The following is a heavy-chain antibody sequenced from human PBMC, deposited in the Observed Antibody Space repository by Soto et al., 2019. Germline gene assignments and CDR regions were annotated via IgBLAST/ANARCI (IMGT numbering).Heavy chain of an antibody. Sequence: SGPTLVNPTQTLTLTCTFSGFSLSTSGMCVSWIRQPPGKALEWLARIDWDDDKYYSTSLKTRLTISKDTSKSQVVLTMTNMDPVDTATYYCARIPGSGTSALRDNDAFDIWGQGTMVTVSS. D-gene: IGHD1-7*01. CDR1: GFSLSTSGMC. CDR3: ARIPGSGTSALRDNDAFDI. CDR2: IDWDDDK. V-gene: IGHV2-70*11. J-gene: IGHJ3*02.